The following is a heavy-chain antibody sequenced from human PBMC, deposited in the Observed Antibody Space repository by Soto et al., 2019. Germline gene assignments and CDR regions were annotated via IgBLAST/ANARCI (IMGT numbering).Heavy chain of an antibody. CDR2: ISAYNGNT. J-gene: IGHJ6*02. Sequence: ASVKVSCKASGYTFTSYGISWVRQAPGQGLEWMGWISAYNGNTNYAQKLQGRVTMTTDTSTSTAYMELRSLRSDDTAVYYCARDTQSFYFWSGYSSHMDVWGQGTTVTVSS. CDR1: GYTFTSYG. V-gene: IGHV1-18*01. D-gene: IGHD3-3*01. CDR3: ARDTQSFYFWSGYSSHMDV.